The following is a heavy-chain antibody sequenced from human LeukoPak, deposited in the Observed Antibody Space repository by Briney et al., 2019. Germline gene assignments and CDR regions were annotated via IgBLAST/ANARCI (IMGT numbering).Heavy chain of an antibody. CDR3: ARGCYDYVWGSYRLGFNNYYYYMDV. V-gene: IGHV4-4*02. CDR1: GGSISSSNW. Sequence: PSGTLSLTCAVSGGSISSSNWWSWVRQPPGKGLEWIGEIYHSGSTNYTPSLKSRVTISVDKSKNQFSLKLSSVTAADTAVYYCARGCYDYVWGSYRLGFNNYYYYMDVWGKGTTVTVSS. D-gene: IGHD3-16*02. CDR2: IYHSGST. J-gene: IGHJ6*03.